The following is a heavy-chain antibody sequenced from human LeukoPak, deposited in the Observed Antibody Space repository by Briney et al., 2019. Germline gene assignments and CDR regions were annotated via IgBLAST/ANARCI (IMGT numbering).Heavy chain of an antibody. D-gene: IGHD2-8*01. Sequence: ASVKVSCKASGFSLSGYYIHWVRLAPGQGLEWMGWMPPNSGGTNYGQTFQGRITMTRDSSISTVYMELSSLTSDDTAVYYCARAPQYTYGQLDYWGQGTLVTVSS. J-gene: IGHJ4*02. CDR1: GFSLSGYY. CDR2: MPPNSGGT. CDR3: ARAPQYTYGQLDY. V-gene: IGHV1-2*02.